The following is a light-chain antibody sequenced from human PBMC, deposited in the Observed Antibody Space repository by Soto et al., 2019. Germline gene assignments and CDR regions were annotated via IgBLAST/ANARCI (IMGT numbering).Light chain of an antibody. CDR3: MQAIQTPPT. V-gene: IGKV2-28*01. CDR2: LGS. J-gene: IGKJ4*01. CDR1: QSLLHSNGYNY. Sequence: DIVMTQSPLSLPVTPGEPASISCRSSQSLLHSNGYNYLDWYLQKPGQSPQPLIYLGSNRASGVPDRFSGSGSGTDFTLKISRVEAEDVGVYYCMQAIQTPPTFGGGTKVEIK.